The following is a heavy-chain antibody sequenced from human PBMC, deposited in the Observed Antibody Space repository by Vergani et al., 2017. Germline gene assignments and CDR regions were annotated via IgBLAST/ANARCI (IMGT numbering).Heavy chain of an antibody. CDR1: GFIFSSCW. J-gene: IGHJ6*02. V-gene: IGHV3-74*01. D-gene: IGHD2/OR15-2a*01. Sequence: EVQLVESGGGLVQPGGSLRLSCAASGFIFSSCWMHWVRQAPGKGPVLVSRIKSDGSITNYADFVRGRFTISRDKSQNTVNLQMNSLRTEDTAVYFCANSVIAGNVGVAYFGMDVWGRGTTVTVSS. CDR2: IKSDGSIT. CDR3: ANSVIAGNVGVAYFGMDV.